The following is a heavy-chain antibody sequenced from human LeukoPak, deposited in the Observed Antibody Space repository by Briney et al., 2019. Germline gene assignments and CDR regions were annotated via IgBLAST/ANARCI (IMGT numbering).Heavy chain of an antibody. D-gene: IGHD1-14*01. CDR2: IKPDGSEK. CDR1: GFTFSTYW. CDR3: ARNQRRLDY. V-gene: IGHV3-7*01. J-gene: IGHJ4*02. Sequence: GGSLRLSCAASGFTFSTYWMSWVRQAPGKGLELVAHIKPDGSEKYYVDSVKGRFTISRDNAKNSPYLQVNSLRAEDTAVYYCARNQRRLDYWGQGTLVTVSS.